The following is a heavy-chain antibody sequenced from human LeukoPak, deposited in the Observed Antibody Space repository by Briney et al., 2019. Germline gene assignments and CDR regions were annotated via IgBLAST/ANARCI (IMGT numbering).Heavy chain of an antibody. CDR1: GYTFTNNY. D-gene: IGHD2-21*02. V-gene: IGHV1-46*01. Sequence: ASVKVSCKASGYTFTNNYMHWVRQAPGQGLEWMGIINPSGDNTWYAQKFQGRVTLTRDMATSTDYMEVSSLRSEDTAVYYCARGKVTTDFDYWGQGTLVTVSS. CDR3: ARGKVTTDFDY. CDR2: INPSGDNT. J-gene: IGHJ4*02.